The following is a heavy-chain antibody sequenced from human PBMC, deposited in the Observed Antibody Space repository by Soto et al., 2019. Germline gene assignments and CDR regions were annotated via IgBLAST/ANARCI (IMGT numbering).Heavy chain of an antibody. CDR1: GGSFSGYY. CDR2: INHSGST. CDR3: ARGGMVYPRKKKYYFDY. Sequence: SETLSLTCAVYGGSFSGYYWSWIRQPPGKGLEWIGEINHSGSTNYNPSLKSRVTISVDTSKNQFSLKLSSVTAADTAVYYCARGGMVYPRKKKYYFDYWGQGTLVTVSS. V-gene: IGHV4-34*01. J-gene: IGHJ4*02. D-gene: IGHD2-8*01.